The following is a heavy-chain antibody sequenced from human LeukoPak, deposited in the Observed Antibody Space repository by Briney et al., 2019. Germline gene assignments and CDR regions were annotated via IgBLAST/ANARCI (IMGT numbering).Heavy chain of an antibody. D-gene: IGHD6-6*01. J-gene: IGHJ3*01. V-gene: IGHV4-4*07. CDR2: IYTSGST. Sequence: SETLSLTCTVSGGSISSYYWSWIRQPAGKGLEWIGRIYTSGSTNYNPSLKSRVTISVDTSKNQFSLKLSSVTAADTAVYYCARCPYSSSSEIGAFDVWGQGTMVTVSS. CDR1: GGSISSYY. CDR3: ARCPYSSSSEIGAFDV.